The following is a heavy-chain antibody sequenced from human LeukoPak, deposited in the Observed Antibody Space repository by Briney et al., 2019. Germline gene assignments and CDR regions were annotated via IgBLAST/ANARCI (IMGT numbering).Heavy chain of an antibody. J-gene: IGHJ3*02. V-gene: IGHV3-21*01. CDR1: GFYFGDYG. Sequence: PGGSLRLSCTASGFYFGDYGMNWVRQAPGKGLEWVSSISSSSSYIYYAGSVKGRFTISRDNAKNSLYLQMNSLRAEDTAVYYCARHKYYYDSTPSGAFDIWGQGTMVTVSS. CDR2: ISSSSSYI. CDR3: ARHKYYYDSTPSGAFDI. D-gene: IGHD3-22*01.